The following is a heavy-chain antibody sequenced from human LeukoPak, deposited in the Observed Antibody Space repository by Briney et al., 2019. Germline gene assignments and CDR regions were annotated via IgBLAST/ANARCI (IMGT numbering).Heavy chain of an antibody. CDR3: ARERYLPSGGYYYMDV. CDR2: ISSGSNIR. D-gene: IGHD5-12*01. J-gene: IGHJ6*03. CDR1: GTTFDRYS. V-gene: IGHV3-48*04. Sequence: PGGSLRLSCVAYGTTFDRYSMGWVRQAPGKGLEWVSYISSGSNIRLYAESVKGRFTISRDNSNDSLFLQMNSLRAEDSAVYYCARERYLPSGGYYYMDVWGKGTTVTVSS.